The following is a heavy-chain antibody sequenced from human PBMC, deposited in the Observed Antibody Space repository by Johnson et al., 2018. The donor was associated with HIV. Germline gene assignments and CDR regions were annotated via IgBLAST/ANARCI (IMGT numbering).Heavy chain of an antibody. Sequence: QVQLVESGGGLVQPGGSLRLSCAASGFTFSNYGMAWVRQAPGKGLEGVAGISFIGVKKYYVDSVKGRFTISRDNSKSTGFLQLSNLRPEYTAVYYCSTGRKWNDVGNDALDIWGQGTLVTVSS. V-gene: IGHV3-30*03. CDR2: ISFIGVKK. CDR1: GFTFSNYG. CDR3: STGRKWNDVGNDALDI. J-gene: IGHJ3*02. D-gene: IGHD1-1*01.